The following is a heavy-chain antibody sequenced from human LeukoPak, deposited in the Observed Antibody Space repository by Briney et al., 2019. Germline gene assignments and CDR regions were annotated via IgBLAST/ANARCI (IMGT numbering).Heavy chain of an antibody. CDR1: GGSFSGYY. J-gene: IGHJ5*02. Sequence: PSETLSLTCGVYGGSFSGYYWSWIRQPPGKGLEWIGEINHSGTTNYNPSLKSRVTISVDTSKNQFSLKLSSVTAADTAVYYCARPRIAAAFRANWSAPGGQGTLVTVSS. D-gene: IGHD6-13*01. CDR2: INHSGTT. V-gene: IGHV4-34*01. CDR3: ARPRIAAAFRANWSAP.